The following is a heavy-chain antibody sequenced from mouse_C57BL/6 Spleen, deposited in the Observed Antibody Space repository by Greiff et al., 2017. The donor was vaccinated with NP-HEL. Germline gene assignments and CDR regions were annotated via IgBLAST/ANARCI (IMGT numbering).Heavy chain of an antibody. D-gene: IGHD1-1*01. J-gene: IGHJ3*01. V-gene: IGHV1-15*01. CDR3: TRSRYYYGSSPWFAY. CDR1: GYTFTDYE. Sequence: QVQLQQSGAELVRPGASVTLSCKASGYTFTDYEMHWVKQTPVHGLEWIGAIDPETGGTAYNQKFKGKAILTADKSSSTAYMELRSLTSEDSAVYYCTRSRYYYGSSPWFAYWGQGTLVTVSA. CDR2: IDPETGGT.